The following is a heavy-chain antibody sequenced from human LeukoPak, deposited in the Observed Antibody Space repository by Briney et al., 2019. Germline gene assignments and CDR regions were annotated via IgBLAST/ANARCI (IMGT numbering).Heavy chain of an antibody. Sequence: GGSLRLSCAASGFTFSSYAMSWVRQAPGKGLEWVSAISGSGGSTYYADSVKGRFTISRDNSKNTLYLQMNSLRAEDTAVYYCAKWGYSSSGPDWFDPWGQETLVTVSS. CDR1: GFTFSSYA. V-gene: IGHV3-23*01. J-gene: IGHJ5*02. D-gene: IGHD6-13*01. CDR3: AKWGYSSSGPDWFDP. CDR2: ISGSGGST.